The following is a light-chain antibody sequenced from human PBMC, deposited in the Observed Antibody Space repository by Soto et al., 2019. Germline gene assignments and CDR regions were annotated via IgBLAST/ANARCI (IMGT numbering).Light chain of an antibody. CDR1: QTINNN. Sequence: VMTQAPATLSVSPGERATLSCRASQTINNNVAWYQLKDGQVPRLVIYGASTRATDIPARFSGSGSGTDFTLTISRLVPEDFAVYYCQQYEDSPVTFGQGTKVDIK. CDR2: GAS. CDR3: QQYEDSPVT. J-gene: IGKJ1*01. V-gene: IGKV3-15*01.